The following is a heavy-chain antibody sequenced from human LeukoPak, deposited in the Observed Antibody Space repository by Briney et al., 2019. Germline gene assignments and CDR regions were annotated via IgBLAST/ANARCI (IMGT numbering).Heavy chain of an antibody. CDR3: ARAPRVRGVIYYFDY. V-gene: IGHV4-30-4*08. J-gene: IGHJ4*02. Sequence: SETLSLTCTVSGGSISSGDYYWSWIRQPPGEGLEWIGYIYYSGSTYYNPSLKSRVTISVDTSKNQFSLKLSSVTAADTAVYYCARAPRVRGVIYYFDYWGQGTLVTVSS. D-gene: IGHD3-10*01. CDR2: IYYSGST. CDR1: GGSISSGDYY.